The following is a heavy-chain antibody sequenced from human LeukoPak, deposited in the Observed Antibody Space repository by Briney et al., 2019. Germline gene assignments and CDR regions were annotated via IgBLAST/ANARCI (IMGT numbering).Heavy chain of an antibody. CDR2: IYYSGST. J-gene: IGHJ3*02. CDR3: ARGAVAVGGDAFDI. CDR1: GGSISSYY. D-gene: IGHD6-19*01. Sequence: PSETLSLTCTVSGGSISSYYWSWIRQPPGKGLGWIGYIYYSGSTNYNPSLKSRVTISVDTSKNQFSLKLSSVTAADTAVYYCARGAVAVGGDAFDIWGQGTMVTVSS. V-gene: IGHV4-59*08.